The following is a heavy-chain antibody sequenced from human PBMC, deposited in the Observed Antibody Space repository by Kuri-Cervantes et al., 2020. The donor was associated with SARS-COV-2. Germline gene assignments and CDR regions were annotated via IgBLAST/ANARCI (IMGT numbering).Heavy chain of an antibody. CDR3: ARMGQEGFGY. V-gene: IGHV4-30-2*01. J-gene: IGHJ4*02. Sequence: LRLSCAVSGASISSYYWNWIRQPPGKGLEWIGYIYHSGSTYYNPSLKSRVTISVDRSKNQFSLKLNSVTPEDTAVYYCARMGQEGFGYWGQGTLVTVSS. D-gene: IGHD1-26*01. CDR1: GASISSYY. CDR2: IYHSGST.